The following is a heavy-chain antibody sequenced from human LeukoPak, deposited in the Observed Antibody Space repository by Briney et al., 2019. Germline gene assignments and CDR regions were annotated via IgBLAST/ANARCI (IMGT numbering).Heavy chain of an antibody. CDR3: AGSGGLANTGAVFDY. CDR2: IYYNGII. D-gene: IGHD3-10*01. V-gene: IGHV4-59*11. Sequence: SETLSLTCIVSGDSITNHYWSLIRRPPGKGLEWIGYIYYNGIINYNPSLKSRVTISVDTSRNQFSMKLNSVTAADTAVYYCAGSGGLANTGAVFDYWGQGTLVTVSS. CDR1: GDSITNHY. J-gene: IGHJ4*02.